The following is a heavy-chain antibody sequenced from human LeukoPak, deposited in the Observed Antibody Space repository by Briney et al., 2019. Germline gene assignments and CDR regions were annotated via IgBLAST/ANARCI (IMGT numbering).Heavy chain of an antibody. CDR2: IYYSGST. Sequence: SETLSLTCTVSGGSISSYHWSWIRQPPGKGLEWIGYIYYSGSTNYNPSLKSRVTISVDTSKNQFSLKLSSVTAADTAVYYCASGLYYYGMDVWGQGTTVTVSS. CDR3: ASGLYYYGMDV. V-gene: IGHV4-59*01. J-gene: IGHJ6*02. CDR1: GGSISSYH.